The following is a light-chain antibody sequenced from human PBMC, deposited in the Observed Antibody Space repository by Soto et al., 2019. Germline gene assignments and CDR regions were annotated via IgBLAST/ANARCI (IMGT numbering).Light chain of an antibody. CDR2: EGS. Sequence: ALTQPASVSGSPGQSITISCTLTSSDFGSYNLVSWYQQHPGKAPKLLMSEGSKRPSGVSSRFSGSKSGTTASLTFSGLQDEDEADYYCCSKVGSSTYVFGTGTKGTVL. CDR1: SSDFGSYNL. V-gene: IGLV2-23*01. J-gene: IGLJ1*01. CDR3: CSKVGSSTYV.